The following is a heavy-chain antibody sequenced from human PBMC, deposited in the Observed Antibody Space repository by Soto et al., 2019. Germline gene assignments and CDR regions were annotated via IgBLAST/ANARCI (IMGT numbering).Heavy chain of an antibody. V-gene: IGHV1-18*01. CDR3: VRAPGSYYYSFEY. D-gene: IGHD3-22*01. CDR2: ISDYNGNA. J-gene: IGHJ4*02. CDR1: GDTFTSYV. Sequence: QVQLVQSGAEVKKPGASVKVSCKASGDTFTSYVISWVRQAPGQGLEWMGRISDYNGNADYAQKLQGRATMTTDTSPNPAFIALRSLRSDGTGVYFCVRAPGSYYYSFEYVGQGTLVTVSS.